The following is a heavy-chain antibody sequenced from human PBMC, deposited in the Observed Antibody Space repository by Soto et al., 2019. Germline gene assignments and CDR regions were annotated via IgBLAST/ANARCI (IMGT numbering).Heavy chain of an antibody. CDR3: ARRKTSIGGSVFDS. J-gene: IGHJ4*02. CDR1: VGADSSSFFY. D-gene: IGHD2-2*01. Sequence: SETLSLTCTVSVGADSSSFFYWRWVLHPPAQRLGWIGNIYYTGTTNYNPSLASRVAMSVDTSKKQFTLNLRSLTAADTARYYLARRKTSIGGSVFDSWGQGRLVTVCS. CDR2: IYYTGTT. V-gene: IGHV4-61*01.